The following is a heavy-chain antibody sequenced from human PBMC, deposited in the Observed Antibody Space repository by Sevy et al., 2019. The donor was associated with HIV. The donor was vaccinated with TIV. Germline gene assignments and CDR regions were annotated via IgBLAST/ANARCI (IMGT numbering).Heavy chain of an antibody. D-gene: IGHD3-10*01. J-gene: IGHJ5*02. Sequence: GGSRRLSCVLSGISVTDVWMSWVRQSPGKGLEWIGRIKRKCDGGTTDYAASVKDRFFISRDESQNTLYLQINSLKIEDTAVYSCMTGDHYFDPWGQGTLVTVSS. CDR3: MTGDHYFDP. CDR1: GISVTDVW. V-gene: IGHV3-15*01. CDR2: IKRKCDGGTT.